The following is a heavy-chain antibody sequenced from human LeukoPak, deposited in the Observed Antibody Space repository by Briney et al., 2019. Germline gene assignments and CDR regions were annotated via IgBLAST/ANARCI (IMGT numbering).Heavy chain of an antibody. V-gene: IGHV3-15*01. Sequence: GGPLRLSCAASGFTFSKAWMSWVRQAPGKGLEWVGRIKSKTDGGTTDYAAPVKGRSTISRDDSRNTLSLQMNSLKTEDTAVYYCTTITMIREHEDYWGQGTLVTVSS. CDR2: IKSKTDGGTT. CDR3: TTITMIREHEDY. D-gene: IGHD3-10*01. CDR1: GFTFSKAW. J-gene: IGHJ4*02.